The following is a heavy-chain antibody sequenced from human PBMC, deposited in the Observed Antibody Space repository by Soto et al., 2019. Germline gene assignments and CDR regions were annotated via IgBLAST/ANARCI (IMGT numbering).Heavy chain of an antibody. V-gene: IGHV4-30-2*01. Sequence: NPSETLSLTCAVSGGSISSGGYSWSWIRQPPGKGLEWIGYIYHIGSTYYNPSLKSRVTISVDKSKNQFSLKLSSVTAADTAVYYCARDLLALSNDYGDYGGGYYYYYGMDVWGQGTTVTVSS. J-gene: IGHJ6*02. CDR2: IYHIGST. D-gene: IGHD4-17*01. CDR3: ARDLLALSNDYGDYGGGYYYYYGMDV. CDR1: GGSISSGGYS.